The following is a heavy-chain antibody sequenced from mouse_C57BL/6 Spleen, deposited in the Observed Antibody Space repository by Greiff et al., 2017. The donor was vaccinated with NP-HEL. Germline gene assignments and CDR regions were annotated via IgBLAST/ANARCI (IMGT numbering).Heavy chain of an antibody. CDR3: ARRYYGSSYEGFDY. J-gene: IGHJ2*01. CDR1: GYTFTSYW. Sequence: VQLQQPGAELVKPGASVKMSCKASGYTFTSYWMHWVKQRPGRGVEWIGRIDPNSGGTKYNEKFKSKATLTVDKPSSTAYMQLSSLTSEDSAVYYCARRYYGSSYEGFDYWGQGTTLTVSS. D-gene: IGHD1-1*01. V-gene: IGHV1-72*01. CDR2: IDPNSGGT.